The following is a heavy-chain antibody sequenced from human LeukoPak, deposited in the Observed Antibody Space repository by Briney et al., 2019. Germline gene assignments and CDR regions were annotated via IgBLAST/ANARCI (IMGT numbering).Heavy chain of an antibody. J-gene: IGHJ4*02. V-gene: IGHV3-23*01. Sequence: GGSLRLSCAASGFTFSSYGMSWVRQAPGKGLEWVSALSGSGVSTYYADSVEGRFTISRDNSKNTLYLQMNSLRADDTAVYYCVKESRWRGSDYWGQGTLVTVSS. CDR3: VKESRWRGSDY. CDR2: LSGSGVST. CDR1: GFTFSSYG. D-gene: IGHD2-15*01.